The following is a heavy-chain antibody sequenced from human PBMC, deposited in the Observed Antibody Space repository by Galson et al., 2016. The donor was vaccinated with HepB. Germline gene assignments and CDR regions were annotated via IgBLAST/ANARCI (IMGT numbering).Heavy chain of an antibody. D-gene: IGHD3-10*01. CDR1: GYTFTSYY. Sequence: SVKVSCKASGYTFTSYYMNWVRQAPGQGLEWMGIINPSVGATSFAQRFQGRVTMTRDTSANTVYMDLNNLRSEDTAMYYCARVSRSGTHNNVDYWGQGTLLTVSS. V-gene: IGHV1-46*01. CDR3: ARVSRSGTHNNVDY. CDR2: INPSVGAT. J-gene: IGHJ4*02.